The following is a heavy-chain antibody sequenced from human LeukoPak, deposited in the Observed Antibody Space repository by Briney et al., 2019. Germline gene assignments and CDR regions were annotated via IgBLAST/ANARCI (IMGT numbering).Heavy chain of an antibody. V-gene: IGHV4-31*03. CDR2: IYYSGST. CDR1: GGSISSGGYY. Sequence: SETLSLTCTVSGGSISSGGYYWSWIRQHPGKGLEWIGYIYYSGSTYYNPSLKSRVTISVDTSKNQFSLKLSSVTAADTAVYYCARDWIAVAGTDAFDIWGQGTMVTVSS. J-gene: IGHJ3*02. D-gene: IGHD6-19*01. CDR3: ARDWIAVAGTDAFDI.